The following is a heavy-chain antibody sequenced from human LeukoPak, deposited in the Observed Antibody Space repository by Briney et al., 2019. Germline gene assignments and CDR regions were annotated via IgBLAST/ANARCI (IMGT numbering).Heavy chain of an antibody. Sequence: GGSLRLSCAASGFTFSSYGMHWVRQAPGKGLEWVAVMWYDGSNKYYADSVKGRFTISRDNSKNTLYLQMNSLRAEDTAVYYCARDGDGYNAYYYYGMDVWGQGTTVTVSS. D-gene: IGHD5-24*01. CDR3: ARDGDGYNAYYYYGMDV. V-gene: IGHV3-33*01. CDR2: MWYDGSNK. CDR1: GFTFSSYG. J-gene: IGHJ6*02.